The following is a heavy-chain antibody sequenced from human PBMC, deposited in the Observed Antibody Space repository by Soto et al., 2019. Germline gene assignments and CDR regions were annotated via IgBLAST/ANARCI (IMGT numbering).Heavy chain of an antibody. CDR1: GFTFSDYY. CDR3: AREGYGGNSEDNWFDP. CDR2: ISSSGSTI. D-gene: IGHD4-17*01. Sequence: QVQLVESGGGLVKPGGSLRLSCAASGFTFSDYYMSWIRQAPGKGLEWVSYISSSGSTIYYADSVKGRFTISRDNXKXXLYLQMTSLRAEDTAVYYCAREGYGGNSEDNWFDPWGQGTLVTVSS. V-gene: IGHV3-11*01. J-gene: IGHJ5*02.